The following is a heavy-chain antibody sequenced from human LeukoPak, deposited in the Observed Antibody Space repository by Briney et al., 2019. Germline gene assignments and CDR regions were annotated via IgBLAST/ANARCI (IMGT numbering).Heavy chain of an antibody. CDR2: ISSNGGST. D-gene: IGHD6-19*01. Sequence: PGGSLRLSCAASGFTFSSYAMHWVRQAQGKGREYVSAISSNGGSTYYANSVKGRFTISRDNSKNTLYLQMGSLRAEDMAVYYCAREDSSGWYYFDYWGQGTLVTVSS. CDR1: GFTFSSYA. J-gene: IGHJ4*02. CDR3: AREDSSGWYYFDY. V-gene: IGHV3-64*01.